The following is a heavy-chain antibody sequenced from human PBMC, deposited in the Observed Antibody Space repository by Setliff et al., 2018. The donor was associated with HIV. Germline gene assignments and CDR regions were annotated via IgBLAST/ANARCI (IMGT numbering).Heavy chain of an antibody. CDR2: IYPSTSA. D-gene: IGHD3-10*01. CDR1: GGSIGGYS. V-gene: IGHV4-4*09. CDR3: ERRPMVRGFGRYYLDY. Sequence: SETLSLTCSVSGGSIGGYSWGWIRQSPGKGLEWIGYIYPSTSANYNPSLKSRVRILLDTSKNQFSLRLTSVTAADTAVYFCERRPMVRGFGRYYLDYWGQGTLVTVSS. J-gene: IGHJ4*02.